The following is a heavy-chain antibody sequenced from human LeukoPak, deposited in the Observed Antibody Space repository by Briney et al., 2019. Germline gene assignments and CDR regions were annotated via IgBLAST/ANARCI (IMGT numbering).Heavy chain of an antibody. J-gene: IGHJ3*02. CDR1: GVIFSNYG. CDR3: ARGLRNTDTFDI. CDR2: IWYDGSNK. V-gene: IGHV3-33*01. Sequence: PGGSLRLSCAASGVIFSNYGMHWVRQAPGKGLEWVAVIWYDGSNKYYADSVKGRFTISRDNSKNTVYLQMNSLRAEDTAVYYCARGLRNTDTFDIWGQGTMVTVSS.